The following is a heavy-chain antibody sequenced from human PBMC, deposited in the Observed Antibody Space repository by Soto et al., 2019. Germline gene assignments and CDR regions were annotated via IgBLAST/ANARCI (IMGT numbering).Heavy chain of an antibody. D-gene: IGHD6-13*01. V-gene: IGHV1-69*12. J-gene: IGHJ6*02. CDR1: GGAFSNHS. CDR3: ERGSWNYDHTIFSFYHKDV. CDR2: FIPIFGSA. Sequence: VQLVQSGAELKKPGSSMKVSCKASGGAFSNHSISWVRQAPGQGLEWMGGFIPIFGSASYAQKFRDRGTVNAHASATTSYMQLRRLRSEDTAIYYCERGSWNYDHTIFSFYHKDVWGPGTTVTVSS.